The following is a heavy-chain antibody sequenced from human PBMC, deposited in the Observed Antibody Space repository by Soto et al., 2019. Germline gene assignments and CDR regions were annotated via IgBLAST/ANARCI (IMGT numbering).Heavy chain of an antibody. CDR1: GYSFSDYF. CDR2: INPKTAAT. J-gene: IGHJ6*02. V-gene: IGHV1-2*02. D-gene: IGHD1-26*01. Sequence: QVQLVQSGAEVKKSGASVKVSCKPSGYSFSDYFIQWVRQAPGQGLEWVAWINPKTAATNYAKKFQGRVSLTWDTSSTTAYIELTRLRPDDTAVYYCARIKWGLNYYNGMDVWGQGTTVIVSS. CDR3: ARIKWGLNYYNGMDV.